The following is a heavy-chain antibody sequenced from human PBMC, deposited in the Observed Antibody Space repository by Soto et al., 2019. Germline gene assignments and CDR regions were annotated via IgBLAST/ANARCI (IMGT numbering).Heavy chain of an antibody. D-gene: IGHD1-26*01. CDR2: IHYTGNH. CDR3: AKWDDTFKVFDI. V-gene: IGHV4-59*01. CDR1: GGSISTYY. J-gene: IGHJ3*02. Sequence: SETLSLTCTVSGGSISTYYWNWVRQPAGKGLEWIGYIHYTGNHNYNTSLKSRVTMSVDTSKSHFTLDLASVTAADTALYFCAKWDDTFKVFDIWGQGTMVTVSS.